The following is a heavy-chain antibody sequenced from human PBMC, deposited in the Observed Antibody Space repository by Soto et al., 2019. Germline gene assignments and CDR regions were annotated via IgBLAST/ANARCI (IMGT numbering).Heavy chain of an antibody. CDR2: IYYSGST. CDR3: ARRDTRRYCSSTSCYWFDP. CDR1: GGSISSGGYY. D-gene: IGHD2-2*01. V-gene: IGHV4-31*03. J-gene: IGHJ5*02. Sequence: SETLSLTCTVSGGSISSGGYYWSWIRQHPGNGLEWIGYIYYSGSTYYNPSLKSRVTISVDTSKNQFSLKLSSVTAADTAVYYCARRDTRRYCSSTSCYWFDPWGQGTLVTVSS.